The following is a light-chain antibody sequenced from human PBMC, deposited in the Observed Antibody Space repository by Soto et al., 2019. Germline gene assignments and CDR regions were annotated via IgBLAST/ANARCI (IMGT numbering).Light chain of an antibody. J-gene: IGKJ5*01. V-gene: IGKV2D-29*01. CDR1: QILLNSGAKTY. CDR2: EVS. CDR3: MQSTQLPPT. Sequence: EIVMTQSPLTLPVTPVDPASISFRSSQILLNSGAKTYFYWYLQKSGQPPQLLIYEVSTRVSGVPDRFSGSGSGTDFTLEISRVETDDVGIYYCMQSTQLPPTFGQGTRLEIK.